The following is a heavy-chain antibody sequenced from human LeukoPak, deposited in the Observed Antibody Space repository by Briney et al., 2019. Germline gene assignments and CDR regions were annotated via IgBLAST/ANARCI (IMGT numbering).Heavy chain of an antibody. CDR3: AGRGQVTCADN. D-gene: IGHD5-18*01. V-gene: IGHV3-43*02. Sequence: GGSLRLSCAASGYSFGVYAVHWVRQAPGRGLECVCLICGERYTTYYADSVKGRFTISRDNTKNSLYLQIYSLRTEDPALYFYAGRGQVTCADNWGQGTLVTVSS. J-gene: IGHJ4*01. CDR1: GYSFGVYA. CDR2: ICGERYTT.